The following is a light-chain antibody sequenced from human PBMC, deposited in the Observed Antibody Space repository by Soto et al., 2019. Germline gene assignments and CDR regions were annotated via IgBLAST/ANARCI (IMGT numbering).Light chain of an antibody. V-gene: IGKV1-33*01. Sequence: DIQMTQSPSSLSASVGDRVTITGQASQDIRKYLNWYQQKPGKAPNLLIYDVSNLETGAPSRFSGSGSGTHFTFTISSRQPEDIATYYCQQYDNLPPFTFGPGTKVDIK. CDR3: QQYDNLPPFT. CDR1: QDIRKY. CDR2: DVS. J-gene: IGKJ3*01.